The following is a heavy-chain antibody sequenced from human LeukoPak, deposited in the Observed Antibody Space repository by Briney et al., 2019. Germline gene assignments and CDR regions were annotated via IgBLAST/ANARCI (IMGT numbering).Heavy chain of an antibody. CDR2: INEDGSTT. D-gene: IGHD2-15*01. CDR1: GFTFSSNW. J-gene: IGHJ4*02. V-gene: IGHV3-74*01. Sequence: SGGSLRLSCAASGFTFSSNWMHWVRQAPGKGLVWVSRINEDGSTTNYADSVKGRSTIFRDNAKNTLYLQMNSLRAEDTAVYYCAKDITIANGAIVVVIAATYFDYWGQGTLVTVSS. CDR3: AKDITIANGAIVVVIAATYFDY.